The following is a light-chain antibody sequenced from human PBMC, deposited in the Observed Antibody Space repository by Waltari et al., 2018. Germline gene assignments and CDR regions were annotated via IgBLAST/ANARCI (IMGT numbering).Light chain of an antibody. CDR1: QDITTF. CDR2: DAS. CDR3: LQYVSLPWT. Sequence: DIQMTQSPSSLSASVGDRVTITCQANQDITTFLNWYHRKPGNAPKLLIYDASDLETGVPSRFSVSGSGTEFAFTINGLQPEDIATYYCLQYVSLPWTFGQGTKVDI. J-gene: IGKJ1*01. V-gene: IGKV1-33*01.